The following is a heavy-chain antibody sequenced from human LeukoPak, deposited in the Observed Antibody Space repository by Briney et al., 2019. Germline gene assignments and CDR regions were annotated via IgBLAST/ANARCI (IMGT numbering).Heavy chain of an antibody. CDR2: IYDSGST. CDR1: GGSLSNHY. J-gene: IGHJ4*02. CDR3: ARGRIGGPKAPFDY. D-gene: IGHD3-16*01. Sequence: SETLSLTCTVSGGSLSNHYWGWIRQPPGKGLEWIGHIYDSGSTTYNPSLKSRVTMSVDTPKNQFSLNLSSVTAADTAVYYCARGRIGGPKAPFDYWGQGTLVTVSS. V-gene: IGHV4-59*11.